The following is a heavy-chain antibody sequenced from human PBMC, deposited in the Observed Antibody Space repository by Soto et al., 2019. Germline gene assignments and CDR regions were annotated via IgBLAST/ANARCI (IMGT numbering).Heavy chain of an antibody. V-gene: IGHV3-30*03. CDR3: ATDLYASGTGSFMDV. D-gene: IGHD3-10*01. CDR2: ISNDGDNK. J-gene: IGHJ6*02. Sequence: HPGGSLRLSCAASGFTFSGYGMHWVRQAPGKGLEWVAVISNDGDNKYYADSVKGRFTISRDNSKNTLYLQMKSLRAEDTAVYYCATDLYASGTGSFMDVCGQGTAVTVSS. CDR1: GFTFSGYG.